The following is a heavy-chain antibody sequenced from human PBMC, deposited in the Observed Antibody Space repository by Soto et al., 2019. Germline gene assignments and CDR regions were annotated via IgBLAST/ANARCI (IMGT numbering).Heavy chain of an antibody. CDR3: ARQSDYSGAYWPY. Sequence: GESLKISCKGSGHRFTSYWIGWVRQMPGKGLEWVGIIYPGDSDARYSPSFQGQVTISVDKSNNTAYLHWSRLKAPDTAIYYCARQSDYSGAYWPYWGQGTPVTVSS. CDR1: GHRFTSYW. V-gene: IGHV5-51*01. J-gene: IGHJ4*02. D-gene: IGHD1-26*01. CDR2: IYPGDSDA.